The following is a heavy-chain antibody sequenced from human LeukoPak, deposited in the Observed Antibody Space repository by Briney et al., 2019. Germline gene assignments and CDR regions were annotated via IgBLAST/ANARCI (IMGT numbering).Heavy chain of an antibody. CDR2: IRYDGSNT. V-gene: IGHV3-30*02. D-gene: IGHD1-26*01. J-gene: IGHJ3*02. Sequence: GGSLRLSCAASGFTFSHYGMHWVRQAPGKGLEWVAFIRYDGSNTYYADSVKGRFTISRDNAKNSLYLQMNSLRAEDTAVYYCATGIDDAFDIWGQGTMVTVSS. CDR3: ATGIDDAFDI. CDR1: GFTFSHYG.